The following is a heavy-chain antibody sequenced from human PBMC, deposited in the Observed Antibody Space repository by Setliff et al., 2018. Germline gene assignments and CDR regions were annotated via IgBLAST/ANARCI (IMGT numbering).Heavy chain of an antibody. CDR3: AKGGVFGSSYFDV. J-gene: IGHJ2*01. V-gene: IGHV3-53*01. CDR2: IYTGGNT. Sequence: GGSLRLSCADSGLTVSGNYMNWVRQAPGKGLEWVSLIYTGGNTKYADSVKGRFSISTDNSKNTVYLQMNTLRAEDTAVYYCAKGGVFGSSYFDVWGRGALVTVSS. D-gene: IGHD3-10*02. CDR1: GLTVSGNY.